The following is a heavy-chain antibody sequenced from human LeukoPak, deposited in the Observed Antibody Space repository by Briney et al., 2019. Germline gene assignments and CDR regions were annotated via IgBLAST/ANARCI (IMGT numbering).Heavy chain of an antibody. V-gene: IGHV4-34*01. CDR3: ARGWGSRYCSGGSCYSYYYYGMDV. CDR1: GGSFSGYY. D-gene: IGHD2-15*01. J-gene: IGHJ6*02. CDR2: INHSGST. Sequence: SETLSLTCAVYGGSFSGYYWSWIRQPPGKGLEWIGEINHSGSTNYNPSLKGRVTISVDTSKNQFSLKLSSVTAADTAVYYCARGWGSRYCSGGSCYSYYYYGMDVWGQGTTVTVSS.